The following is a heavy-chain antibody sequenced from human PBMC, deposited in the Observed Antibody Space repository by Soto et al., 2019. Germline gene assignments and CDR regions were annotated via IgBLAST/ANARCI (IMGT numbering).Heavy chain of an antibody. D-gene: IGHD3-10*01. Sequence: QITLKESGPTLVKPTQTLTLTCTFSGFSLSTSGVGVGWIRQPPGKALEWLALIYWDDDKRYSPSLKSRLTITKDTSKNQVVLTMTNMDPVDTATYYCAHRRPRKKQLRWFGDPGPDAFDIWGQGKMVNVSS. CDR2: IYWDDDK. V-gene: IGHV2-5*02. CDR1: GFSLSTSGVG. J-gene: IGHJ3*02. CDR3: AHRRPRKKQLRWFGDPGPDAFDI.